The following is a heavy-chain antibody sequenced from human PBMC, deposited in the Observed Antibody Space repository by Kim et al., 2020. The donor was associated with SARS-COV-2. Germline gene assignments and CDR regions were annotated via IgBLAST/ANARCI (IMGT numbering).Heavy chain of an antibody. Sequence: GESLKISCQGSGYDFNKYWVGWVRQTPGKGLEWMGLIYPGDDSDKRDSPSFLGQVSITVDKSISTVYLQWSSLRASDSAIYYCVRCRAPIGATILESFDIWGPGTMVTVSS. J-gene: IGHJ3*02. CDR2: IYPGDDSDK. V-gene: IGHV5-51*01. CDR1: GYDFNKYW. CDR3: VRCRAPIGATILESFDI. D-gene: IGHD3-16*01.